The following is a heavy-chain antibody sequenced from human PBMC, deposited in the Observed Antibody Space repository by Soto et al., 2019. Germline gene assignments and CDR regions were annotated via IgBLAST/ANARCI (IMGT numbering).Heavy chain of an antibody. CDR3: AKDIGISYGRYYYYGMDV. Sequence: GGSLRLSCAVPGFTFDDYTMHWVRQAPGKGLEWVSLISWDGGSTYYADSVKGRFTISRDNSKNSLYLQMNSLRTEDTALYYCAKDIGISYGRYYYYGMDVWGQGTTVTVSS. J-gene: IGHJ6*02. CDR2: ISWDGGST. D-gene: IGHD5-18*01. CDR1: GFTFDDYT. V-gene: IGHV3-43*01.